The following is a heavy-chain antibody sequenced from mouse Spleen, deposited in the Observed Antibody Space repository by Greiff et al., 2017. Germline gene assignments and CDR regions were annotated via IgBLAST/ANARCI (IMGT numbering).Heavy chain of an antibody. CDR2: IYPSDSET. D-gene: IGHD1-1*01. CDR3: ARDYGSSYWFAY. J-gene: IGHJ3*01. V-gene: IGHV1-61*01. CDR1: GYTLTSYW. Sequence: VQLQQPGAELVRPGSSVKLSCKASGYTLTSYWMDWVKQRPGQGLEWIGNIYPSDSETHYNQKFKDKATLTVDKSSSTAYMQLSSLTSEDSAVYYCARDYGSSYWFAYWGQGTLVTVSA.